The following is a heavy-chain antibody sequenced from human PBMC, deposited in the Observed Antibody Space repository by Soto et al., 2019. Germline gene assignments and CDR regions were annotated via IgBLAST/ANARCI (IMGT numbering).Heavy chain of an antibody. Sequence: SETLSLTCAVSGGSISRGGYCWSWIRKNPGKGLEWIGYTYNSGSTNYNPSLKSRVTISVDTSKNQFSLKLTSVTAADTAVYYCARVGRGSSSNFDYWGQGTLVTVPQ. CDR3: ARVGRGSSSNFDY. J-gene: IGHJ4*02. CDR1: GGSISRGGYC. V-gene: IGHV4-61*08. CDR2: TYNSGST. D-gene: IGHD6-6*01.